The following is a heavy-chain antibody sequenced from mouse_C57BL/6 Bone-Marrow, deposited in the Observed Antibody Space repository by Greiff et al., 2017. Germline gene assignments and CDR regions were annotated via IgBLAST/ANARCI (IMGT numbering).Heavy chain of an antibody. CDR1: GFTFSSYA. D-gene: IGHD2-4*01. Sequence: VMLVESGGGLVKPGGSLKLSCAASGFTFSSYAMSWVRQTPEKRLEWVATISDGGSYTYYPDNVKGRFTISRDNAKNNLYLQMSHLKSEDTAMYYCARAGDYDVDYWGQGTTLTVSS. CDR3: ARAGDYDVDY. J-gene: IGHJ2*01. CDR2: ISDGGSYT. V-gene: IGHV5-4*03.